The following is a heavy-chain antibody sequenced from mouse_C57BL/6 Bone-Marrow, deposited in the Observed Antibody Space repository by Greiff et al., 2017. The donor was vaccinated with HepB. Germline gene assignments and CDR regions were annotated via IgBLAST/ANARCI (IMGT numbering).Heavy chain of an antibody. D-gene: IGHD1-1*01. CDR2: IYPRSGNT. J-gene: IGHJ4*01. CDR1: GYTFTSYG. CDR3: ARDYGSRYAMDY. V-gene: IGHV1-81*01. Sequence: VKLMESGAELARPGASVKLSCKASGYTFTSYGISWVKQRTGQGLEWIGEIYPRSGNTYYNEKFKGKATLTADKSSSTAYMELRSLTSEDSAVYFCARDYGSRYAMDYWGQGTSVTVSS.